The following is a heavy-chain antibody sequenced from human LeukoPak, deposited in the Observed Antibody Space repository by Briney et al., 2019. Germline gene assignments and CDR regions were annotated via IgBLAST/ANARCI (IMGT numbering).Heavy chain of an antibody. D-gene: IGHD6-13*01. CDR1: GGSLSSYY. J-gene: IGHJ4*02. CDR3: ARGTGYSSSWYHY. V-gene: IGHV4-59*01. CDR2: IYYSGST. Sequence: SETLSLTCTGSGGSLSSYYWSWIRQPPGKGLEWIGYIYYSGSTNYNPSLKSRVTISVDTSKNQFSLKLSSVAAADTAVYYCARGTGYSSSWYHYWGQGTLVTVSS.